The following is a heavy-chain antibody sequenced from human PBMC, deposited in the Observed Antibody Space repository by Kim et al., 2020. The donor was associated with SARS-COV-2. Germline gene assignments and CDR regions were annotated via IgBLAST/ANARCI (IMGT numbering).Heavy chain of an antibody. J-gene: IGHJ6*02. Sequence: GGSLRLSCAASGFTFSDHYMDWVRQAPGKGLEWVGRTRNKANSYTTEYAASVKGRFNISRDDSKNSLYLQMNSLKTEDTAVYYCARAGTHYYYGMDVWGQGTTVTVSS. CDR3: ARAGTHYYYGMDV. D-gene: IGHD6-13*01. V-gene: IGHV3-72*01. CDR1: GFTFSDHY. CDR2: TRNKANSYTT.